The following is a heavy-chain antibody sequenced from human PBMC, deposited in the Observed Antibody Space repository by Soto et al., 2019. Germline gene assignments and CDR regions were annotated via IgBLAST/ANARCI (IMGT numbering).Heavy chain of an antibody. CDR1: GGTFSSYT. J-gene: IGHJ5*02. D-gene: IGHD6-13*01. CDR3: ARDYSSSSPPPFDP. V-gene: IGHV1-69*08. CDR2: IIPILGIA. Sequence: QVQLVQSGAEVKKPGSSVKVSCKASGGTFSSYTISWARQAPGQGLEWMGRIIPILGIANYAQKFQGRVTITAEKSTSTAYMELSSLRSEDTAVYYCARDYSSSSPPPFDPWGQGTLVTVSS.